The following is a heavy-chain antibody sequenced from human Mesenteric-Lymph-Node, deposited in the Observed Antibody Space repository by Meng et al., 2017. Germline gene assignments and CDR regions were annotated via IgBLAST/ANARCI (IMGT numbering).Heavy chain of an antibody. D-gene: IGHD3-16*01. CDR2: IHTSGVT. J-gene: IGHJ4*02. V-gene: IGHV4-4*07. CDR1: DGSINNFF. Sequence: QVQLQQSGPGLVKTSETLSLNCSVSDGSINNFFWSWIRQPAGKGLEWIGRIHTSGVTNYNASLKTRVTMSVATSKNQFSLSLSSVTAADTAVYYCAREAQGGRPLDFWGQGTLVTVSS. CDR3: AREAQGGRPLDF.